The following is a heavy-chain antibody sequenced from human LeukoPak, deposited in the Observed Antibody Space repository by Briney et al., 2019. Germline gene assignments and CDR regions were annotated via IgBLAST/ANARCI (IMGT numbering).Heavy chain of an antibody. D-gene: IGHD1-26*01. Sequence: GWSLRLSCAASGFTFDDYAMHWVRQGPGKSLEWVSLINENGDIAYYGDSVRGRFTVSRDNAKNSLYLQMNSLTTEDTALYYCAKARWEPNFDYWGQGTLVTVSS. V-gene: IGHV3-43*02. J-gene: IGHJ4*02. CDR1: GFTFDDYA. CDR3: AKARWEPNFDY. CDR2: INENGDIA.